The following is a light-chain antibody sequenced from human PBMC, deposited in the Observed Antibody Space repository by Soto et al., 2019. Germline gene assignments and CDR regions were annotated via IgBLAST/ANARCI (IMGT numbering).Light chain of an antibody. CDR3: QSYDSSLSGYVV. Sequence: QSVLTQPPSVSGAPGQRVTISCTGSSSNIGAGYDVHWYQQLPGTAPKLLIYVNNNRPSGVPDRFSGSKSGTSASLAITGLQAEDEADYYCQSYDSSLSGYVVFGGGTKLTV. J-gene: IGLJ2*01. CDR1: SSNIGAGYD. CDR2: VNN. V-gene: IGLV1-40*01.